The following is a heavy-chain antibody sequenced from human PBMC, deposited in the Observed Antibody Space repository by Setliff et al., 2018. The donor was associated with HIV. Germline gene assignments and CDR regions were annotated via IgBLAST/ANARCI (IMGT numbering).Heavy chain of an antibody. J-gene: IGHJ4*02. Sequence: SETLSLTCTVSGGSISSYYWGWIRQPPGKGLEWIGSIYYSGSTYYKSSLKNRVTISVDTSKNHFSLKVNFVTAADTAVYYCATLQSSGWPHGIEYWGQGTLVTVSS. V-gene: IGHV4-39*01. CDR1: GGSISSYY. CDR2: IYYSGST. CDR3: ATLQSSGWPHGIEY. D-gene: IGHD6-19*01.